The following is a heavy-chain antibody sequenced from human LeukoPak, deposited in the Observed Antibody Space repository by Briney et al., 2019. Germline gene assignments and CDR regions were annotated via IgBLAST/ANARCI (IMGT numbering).Heavy chain of an antibody. V-gene: IGHV4-59*08. J-gene: IGHJ2*01. CDR2: IYDTGNS. D-gene: IGHD4-23*01. CDR3: VRLSVISPHRYFDI. Sequence: SETLSLTCTVSGGSLSSYIRSWIRQSPGKVLEWIAYIYDTGNSNYNPSLKSRATISLDTSKNQFSLKLSSVTAADTAVYYCVRLSVISPHRYFDIWGRGTLVTVSS. CDR1: GGSLSSYI.